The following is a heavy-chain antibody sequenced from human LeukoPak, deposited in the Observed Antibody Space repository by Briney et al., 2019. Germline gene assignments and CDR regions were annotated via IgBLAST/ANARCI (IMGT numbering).Heavy chain of an antibody. CDR1: GFTFSSYS. CDR3: AKSPEGWWGPFDI. Sequence: NPGGSLRLSCAASGFTFSSYSMNWVRQAPGKGLEWVSSISSSSSYIYYADSVKGRFTISRDNAKNSLYLQMNSLRAEDTAVYYCAKSPEGWWGPFDIWGQGTMVTVSS. V-gene: IGHV3-21*04. D-gene: IGHD2-15*01. J-gene: IGHJ3*02. CDR2: ISSSSSYI.